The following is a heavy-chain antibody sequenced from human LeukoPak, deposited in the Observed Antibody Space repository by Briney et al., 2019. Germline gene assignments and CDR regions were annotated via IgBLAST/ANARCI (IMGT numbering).Heavy chain of an antibody. CDR1: GASVSGSPYY. CDR2: IYSSGST. D-gene: IGHD1-26*01. Sequence: SETLSLTCTVSGASVSGSPYYWGWIRQPPGKGLEWIGSIYSSGSTYYNTSLQSRVTISIETSKNQISLRLKSVTAADTAMYYCAKSGGYGLIDYWGQGTLVTVSS. V-gene: IGHV4-39*01. CDR3: AKSGGYGLIDY. J-gene: IGHJ4*02.